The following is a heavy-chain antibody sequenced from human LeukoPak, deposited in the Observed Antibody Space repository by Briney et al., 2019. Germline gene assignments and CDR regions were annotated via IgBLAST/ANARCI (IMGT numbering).Heavy chain of an antibody. J-gene: IGHJ4*02. CDR2: VSYDGGSK. CDR3: ARVKGGIAAAGNYFDY. CDR1: GFAFSSYA. Sequence: PGGSLRLSCAASGFAFSSYAMHWVRQGPGKGLEWVALVSYDGGSKYYADSVKGRITISRDNSKSTLHLQMNSLRTEDTAVYYCARVKGGIAAAGNYFDYWGQGTLVTVSS. D-gene: IGHD6-13*01. V-gene: IGHV3-30-3*01.